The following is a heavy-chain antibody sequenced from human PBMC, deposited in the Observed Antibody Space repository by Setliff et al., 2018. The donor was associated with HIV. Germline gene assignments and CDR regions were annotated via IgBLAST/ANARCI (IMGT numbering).Heavy chain of an antibody. V-gene: IGHV5-51*01. CDR2: IYPGDSDT. CDR3: ARTSGARTTDY. CDR1: GYGFSSHW. D-gene: IGHD1-1*01. J-gene: IGHJ4*02. Sequence: PGESLKISCKGSGYGFSSHWIAWVRQKPGKGLEWMGIIYPGDSDTRYSPSFQGQVTISADQSISTAYLQWSSLKASDTATYYCARTSGARTTDYWGQGTLVTVSS.